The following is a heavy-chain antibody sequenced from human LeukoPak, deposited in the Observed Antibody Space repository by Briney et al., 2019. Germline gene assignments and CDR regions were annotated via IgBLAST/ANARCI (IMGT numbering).Heavy chain of an antibody. CDR1: GGSFSGYY. Sequence: SETLSLTCAVYGGSFSGYYWSWIRQPPGKGLEWIGEINHSGSTNYNPSLKSRVTISVDTSKNQFSLKLSSVTAADTAVYYCAREGYDYDFWSGYYRRFDYRGQGTLVTVSS. J-gene: IGHJ4*02. D-gene: IGHD3-3*01. CDR3: AREGYDYDFWSGYYRRFDY. CDR2: INHSGST. V-gene: IGHV4-34*01.